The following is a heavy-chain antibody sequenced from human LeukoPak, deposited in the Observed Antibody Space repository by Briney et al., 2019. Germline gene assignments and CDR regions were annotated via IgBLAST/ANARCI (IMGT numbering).Heavy chain of an antibody. V-gene: IGHV3-11*01. Sequence: GGSLRLSCAASGFTFSDYYMSWIRQAPGKGLEWVSYISLSGTIYYADSVKGRFTISRDNAKNSLYLQMNSLRAEDTAVYYCARGGYMSNWFEHWGQGTPVTVSS. CDR1: GFTFSDYY. D-gene: IGHD5-12*01. CDR3: ARGGYMSNWFEH. CDR2: ISLSGTI. J-gene: IGHJ5*02.